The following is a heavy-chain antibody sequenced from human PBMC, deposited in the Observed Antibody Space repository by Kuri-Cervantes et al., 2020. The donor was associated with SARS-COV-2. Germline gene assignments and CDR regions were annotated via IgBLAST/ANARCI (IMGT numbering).Heavy chain of an antibody. J-gene: IGHJ4*02. CDR1: GYSISRGYY. Sequence: GSLRPSCPVSGYSISRGYYWGWGRQPPGKGLEWIGSIYHSGSTFYNPSLKSRVTISVDTSKNQFSLKLSSVTAADTAVYFCARLRSGWYNYFDHWGQGTLVTVSS. V-gene: IGHV4-38-2*01. D-gene: IGHD6-19*01. CDR3: ARLRSGWYNYFDH. CDR2: IYHSGST.